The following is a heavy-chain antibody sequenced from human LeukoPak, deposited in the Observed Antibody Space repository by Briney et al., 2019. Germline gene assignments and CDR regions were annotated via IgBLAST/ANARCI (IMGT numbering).Heavy chain of an antibody. CDR2: IDSSSYNI. J-gene: IGHJ4*02. D-gene: IGHD3-22*01. V-gene: IGHV3-21*01. Sequence: PGGSLRLSCAASGFTFSIYSMNWVRQAPGKGLEWVSSIDSSSYNIYYADSVKGRFTISRDNAQSSVLLQMNSLRAEDTAVYYCARDLAYYYDRNYDWGQGTLVTVSS. CDR3: ARDLAYYYDRNYD. CDR1: GFTFSIYS.